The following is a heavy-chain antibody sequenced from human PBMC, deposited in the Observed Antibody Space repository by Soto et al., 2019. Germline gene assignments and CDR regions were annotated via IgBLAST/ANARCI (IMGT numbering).Heavy chain of an antibody. CDR2: IWYDGSNK. CDR1: GFTFSSYG. V-gene: IGHV3-33*01. J-gene: IGHJ4*02. Sequence: GGSLRLSCAASGFTFSSYGMHWVRQAPGKGLEWVAVIWYDGSNKYYADSVKGRFTISRDNSKNTLYLQMNSLRAEETAVYYCARDSAQADGYGFYDYIWGSYRFFDYWGQGTLVTVSS. CDR3: ARDSAQADGYGFYDYIWGSYRFFDY. D-gene: IGHD3-16*02.